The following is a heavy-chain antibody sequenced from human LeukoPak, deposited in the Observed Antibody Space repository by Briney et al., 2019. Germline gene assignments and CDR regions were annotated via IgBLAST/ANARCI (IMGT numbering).Heavy chain of an antibody. V-gene: IGHV3-30-3*01. J-gene: IGHJ4*02. Sequence: GRSLRLYCAASGFTFSSYAMHWVRQAPGKGLEWVGVISYDGSNKYYADSVKGRFTISRDNSKNTLYLQMNSLRAEDTAVYYCARDSSLWFGELFRWGQGTLVTVSS. CDR3: ARDSSLWFGELFR. CDR2: ISYDGSNK. CDR1: GFTFSSYA. D-gene: IGHD3-10*01.